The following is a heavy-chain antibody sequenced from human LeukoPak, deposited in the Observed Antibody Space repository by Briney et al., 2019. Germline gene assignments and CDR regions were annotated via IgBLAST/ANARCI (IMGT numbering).Heavy chain of an antibody. Sequence: PGGPLRLSCAASGFTFSSYSMNWVRQPPGEGLEWVSHISSSSNTIYYADSVKGRFTISRDNAKNSLYLQMNSLRDEDTAVYYCVRLTGYCSGGSCAMDVWGQGTTVTVSS. D-gene: IGHD2-15*01. CDR2: ISSSSNTI. CDR3: VRLTGYCSGGSCAMDV. V-gene: IGHV3-48*02. CDR1: GFTFSSYS. J-gene: IGHJ6*02.